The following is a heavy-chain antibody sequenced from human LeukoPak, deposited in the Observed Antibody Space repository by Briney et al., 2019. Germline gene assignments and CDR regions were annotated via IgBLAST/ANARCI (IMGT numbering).Heavy chain of an antibody. Sequence: ASVKVSCKASGYTFTSYGISWVRQAPGQGLEWMGWISAYNGNTNYAQKLQGRVTMTTDTSTSTAYMEPRSLRSDDTAVYYCARDLAWSGYPNWFDPWGQGTLVTVSS. CDR2: ISAYNGNT. CDR3: ARDLAWSGYPNWFDP. V-gene: IGHV1-18*01. D-gene: IGHD3-3*01. CDR1: GYTFTSYG. J-gene: IGHJ5*02.